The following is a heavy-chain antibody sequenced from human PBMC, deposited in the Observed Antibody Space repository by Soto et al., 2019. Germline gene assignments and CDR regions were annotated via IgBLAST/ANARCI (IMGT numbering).Heavy chain of an antibody. CDR1: GGTSRSLS. CDR2: ITTLFGIP. CDR3: ARDTHCAGGWFDT. D-gene: IGHD2-15*01. V-gene: IGHV1-69*17. J-gene: IGHJ5*02. Sequence: QVQLVQSGAEVKKPGSSVKVSCKASGGTSRSLSITWVRQAPGQGLEWMGGITTLFGIPNYPQKFQGRLTITADKSTGTAYLELSSLSSEDTAVYYCARDTHCAGGWFDTWGRGTLVTVSS.